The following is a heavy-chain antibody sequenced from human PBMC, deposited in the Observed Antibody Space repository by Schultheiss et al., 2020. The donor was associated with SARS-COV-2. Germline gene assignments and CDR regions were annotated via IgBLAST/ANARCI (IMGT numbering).Heavy chain of an antibody. CDR1: GYTFTSYD. Sequence: ASVKVSCKASGYTFTSYDINWVRQATGQGLEWMGWMNPNSGNTGYAQKFQGRVTMTRNTSISTAYMELSSLRSEDTAVYYCATADVVPYYFEYWGQGTLVTVSS. J-gene: IGHJ4*02. V-gene: IGHV1-8*01. D-gene: IGHD3-16*02. CDR3: ATADVVPYYFEY. CDR2: MNPNSGNT.